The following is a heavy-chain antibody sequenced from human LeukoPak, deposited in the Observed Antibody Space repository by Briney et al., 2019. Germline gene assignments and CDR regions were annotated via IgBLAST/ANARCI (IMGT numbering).Heavy chain of an antibody. CDR3: ARMSSGSRLNWFDP. Sequence: GGSLRLSCAASGFTFSSYSMNWVRQAPGKGLEWVSSISSSSSYIYYADSVKGRFTISRDNAKNSLYLQMNSLRAEDTAVYYCARMSSGSRLNWFDPWGQGTLVTVSS. V-gene: IGHV3-21*01. D-gene: IGHD3-10*01. CDR1: GFTFSSYS. CDR2: ISSSSSYI. J-gene: IGHJ5*02.